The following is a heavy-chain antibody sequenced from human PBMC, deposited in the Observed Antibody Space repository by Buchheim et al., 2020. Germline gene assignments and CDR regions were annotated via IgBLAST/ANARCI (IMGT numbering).Heavy chain of an antibody. CDR3: ARDIVAGNLDI. D-gene: IGHD6-19*01. CDR1: GFPFSRYW. J-gene: IGHJ3*02. Sequence: EVQLVESGGGLVQPEGSLRLSCAASGFPFSRYWMRWVRQAPGKGLVWVSRIENDGSSTGYADSVKGRFTISRDNAKNTLYLQMNSLRAEDAAIYYCARDIVAGNLDIWGQGT. V-gene: IGHV3-74*01. CDR2: IENDGSST.